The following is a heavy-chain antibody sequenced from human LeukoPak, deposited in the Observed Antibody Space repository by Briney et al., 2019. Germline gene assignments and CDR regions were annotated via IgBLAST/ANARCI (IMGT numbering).Heavy chain of an antibody. J-gene: IGHJ4*02. CDR2: IIPILGIA. Sequence: ASVKVSCKASGGTFSSYTISWVRQASGQGLEWMGRIIPILGIANYAQKFQGRVTITADKSTSTDSMELSNLSSKDTAVYFCVRRGKAVGSSTACCSDSVACWGEGMLVAVSS. CDR3: VRRGKAVGSSTACCSDSVAC. V-gene: IGHV1-69*02. D-gene: IGHD2-2*01. CDR1: GGTFSSYT.